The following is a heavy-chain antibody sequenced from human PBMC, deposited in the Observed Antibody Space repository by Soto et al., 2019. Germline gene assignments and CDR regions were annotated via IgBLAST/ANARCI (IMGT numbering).Heavy chain of an antibody. J-gene: IGHJ4*02. D-gene: IGHD5-12*01. CDR2: IYHSGSS. CDR1: GGSISSYY. Sequence: SETLSLTCTVSGGSISSYYWSWIRQPPGKGLEWIGYIYHSGSSNYNPSLKSRVTILLDRSTNTVYMELSSLTSEDTALYFCAREGRGRHFDYWGQGTLVTVSS. CDR3: AREGRGRHFDY. V-gene: IGHV4-59*01.